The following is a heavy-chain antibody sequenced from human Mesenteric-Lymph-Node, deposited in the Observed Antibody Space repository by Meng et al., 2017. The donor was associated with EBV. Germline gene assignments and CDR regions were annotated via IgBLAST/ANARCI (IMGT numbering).Heavy chain of an antibody. J-gene: IGHJ4*02. Sequence: EVQLXXXXXGVVXPXXXLRLXXXAPGFTFSSYWMHWVRQAPGKGLMWVSRINSDGRSTDYADSLKGRFTISRDNTKNTLYLQMNSLRAEDTAVYYCARDYYYCGGDCYPNVPDYWGQGTLVTVSS. CDR1: GFTFSSYW. V-gene: IGHV3-74*01. CDR3: ARDYYYCGGDCYPNVPDY. D-gene: IGHD2-21*02. CDR2: INSDGRST.